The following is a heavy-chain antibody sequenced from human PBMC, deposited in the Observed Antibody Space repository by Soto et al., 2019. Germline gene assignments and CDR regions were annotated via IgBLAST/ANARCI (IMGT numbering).Heavy chain of an antibody. V-gene: IGHV1-18*04. Sequence: ASVKVSCKASGYTFTTYGINWVRQAPGQGLDWMGWISTYNGNTNYAQKLQGRVTMTTDTSTGTAYMELRSLRSDDTAVYYCARFYCTTASCYIGGFDPWGQGTLVTVSS. J-gene: IGHJ5*02. CDR1: GYTFTTYG. CDR2: ISTYNGNT. CDR3: ARFYCTTASCYIGGFDP. D-gene: IGHD2-2*02.